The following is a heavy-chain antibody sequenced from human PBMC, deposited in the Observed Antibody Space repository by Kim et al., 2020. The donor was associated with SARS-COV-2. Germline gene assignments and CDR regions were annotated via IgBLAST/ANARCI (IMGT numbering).Heavy chain of an antibody. J-gene: IGHJ4*02. V-gene: IGHV1-69*04. CDR2: IIPIFGIA. CDR3: ARDGGGYCSGGSCYSVLDY. CDR1: GGTFSSYA. D-gene: IGHD2-15*01. Sequence: SVKVSCKASGGTFSSYAISWVRQAPGQGLEWMGRIIPIFGIANYAQKFQGRVTITADKSTSTAYMELSSLRSEDTAVYYCARDGGGYCSGGSCYSVLDYWGQGTLVTVSS.